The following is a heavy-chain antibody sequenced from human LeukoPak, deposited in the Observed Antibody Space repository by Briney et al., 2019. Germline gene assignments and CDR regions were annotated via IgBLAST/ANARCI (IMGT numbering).Heavy chain of an antibody. CDR2: IYYSGST. CDR3: ARDVSGVVPAEFWFDP. V-gene: IGHV4-31*03. J-gene: IGHJ5*02. D-gene: IGHD2-2*01. Sequence: SETLSLTCTVSGGSISSGGYYWSWIRQHPGKGLEWIGYIYYSGSTYYNPSLKSRVTISVYTSKNQFSLKLSSVTAADTAVYYCARDVSGVVPAEFWFDPWGQGTLVTVSS. CDR1: GGSISSGGYY.